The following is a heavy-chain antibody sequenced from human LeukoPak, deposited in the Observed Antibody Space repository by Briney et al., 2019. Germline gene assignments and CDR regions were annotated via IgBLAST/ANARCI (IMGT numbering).Heavy chain of an antibody. V-gene: IGHV4-30-2*01. CDR1: GGSISSGGYS. D-gene: IGHD6-6*01. Sequence: PSETLSLTCAVSGGSISSGGYSWSWIRQPPGKGLEWIGYIYHSGSTYYNPSLKSRVTISVDTSKNQFSLKLSSVTAADTAVYYCARGPGSSFVHWGQGTLVTVSS. CDR3: ARGPGSSFVH. CDR2: IYHSGST. J-gene: IGHJ4*02.